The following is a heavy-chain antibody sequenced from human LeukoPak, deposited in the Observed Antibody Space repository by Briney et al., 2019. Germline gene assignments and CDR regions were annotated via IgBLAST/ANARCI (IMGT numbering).Heavy chain of an antibody. V-gene: IGHV3-23*01. CDR2: ISGSSRQT. CDR3: AKHLRTHVWFFDY. D-gene: IGHD3-9*01. CDR1: GFTFSSYA. J-gene: IGHJ4*02. Sequence: GGSLRLSCAASGFTFSSYALSWVRQAPGKGLEWVSLISGSSRQTEYGDSVKGRFTISRDNSKNTLSLQINSLKAEDTAIYYCAKHLRTHVWFFDYWGQGTLVTVSS.